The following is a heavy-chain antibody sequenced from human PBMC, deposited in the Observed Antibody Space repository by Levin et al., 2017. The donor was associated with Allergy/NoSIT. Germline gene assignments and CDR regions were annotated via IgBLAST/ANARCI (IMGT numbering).Heavy chain of an antibody. CDR2: ISYSGGSI. CDR3: AKDPERWSGYPTYYFDY. Sequence: GESLKISCAASGFTFSTYAMSWVRQAPGKGPEWVSSISYSGGSIYYADSVKGRFTISRDNSKNTLYLQMNGLRAEDTAVYYCAKDPERWSGYPTYYFDYWGQGTQVTVSS. D-gene: IGHD3-3*01. J-gene: IGHJ4*02. CDR1: GFTFSTYA. V-gene: IGHV3-23*01.